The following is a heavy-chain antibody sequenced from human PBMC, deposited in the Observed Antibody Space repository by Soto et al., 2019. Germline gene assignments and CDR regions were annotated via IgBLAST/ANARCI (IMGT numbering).Heavy chain of an antibody. D-gene: IGHD6-13*01. V-gene: IGHV3-23*01. CDR1: GFIFSDYA. Sequence: EVHLLESGGGLVQPGESLRLSCAASGFIFSDYAMTWVRQAPGKGLEWVSGISGSGESIDYADSVEGRFTISRDNSKNTLYLQMNSLRGEDTAVYYCARDRHGSDWYTYYFYTLAVWGQGTTVTVSS. J-gene: IGHJ6*02. CDR3: ARDRHGSDWYTYYFYTLAV. CDR2: ISGSGESI.